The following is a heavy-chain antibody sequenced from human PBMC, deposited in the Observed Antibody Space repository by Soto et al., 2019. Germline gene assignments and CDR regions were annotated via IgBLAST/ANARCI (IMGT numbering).Heavy chain of an antibody. V-gene: IGHV1-18*01. Sequence: ASVKVSCKASGYTFTSYGISWVRQAPGQGLEWMGWISAYNGNTNYAQKLQGRVTMTTDTSTSTAYMELRSLRSDDTAVYYCARVPIMYYDFWGGYYYYYYMDVWGKGTTVTVSS. CDR3: ARVPIMYYDFWGGYYYYYYMDV. J-gene: IGHJ6*03. CDR2: ISAYNGNT. CDR1: GYTFTSYG. D-gene: IGHD3-3*01.